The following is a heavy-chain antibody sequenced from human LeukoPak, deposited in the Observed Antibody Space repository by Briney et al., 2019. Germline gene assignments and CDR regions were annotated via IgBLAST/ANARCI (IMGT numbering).Heavy chain of an antibody. D-gene: IGHD6-19*01. CDR3: AKDRAVAGNFDY. Sequence: GGSPRLSCAASGFTFSSYAMSWVRQAPGKGLEWVSAISGSGGSTYYADSVKGRFTISRDNSKNTLYLQMNSLRAEDTAVYYCAKDRAVAGNFDYWGQGTLVTVPS. J-gene: IGHJ4*02. CDR2: ISGSGGST. CDR1: GFTFSSYA. V-gene: IGHV3-23*01.